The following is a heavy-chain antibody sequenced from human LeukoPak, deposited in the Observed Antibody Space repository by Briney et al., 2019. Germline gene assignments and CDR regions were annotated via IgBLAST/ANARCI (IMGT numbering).Heavy chain of an antibody. CDR2: IIPILGTA. CDR1: GGTFISYA. Sequence: ASVKVSCKASGGTFISYAISWVRQAPGQGLEWMGGIIPILGTANYAQKFQGRVTITADESTSTAYMELSSLRSEDTAVYYCARDRSDYYGSGSYYYYYYGMDVWGQGTTVTVSS. V-gene: IGHV1-69*13. CDR3: ARDRSDYYGSGSYYYYYYGMDV. J-gene: IGHJ6*02. D-gene: IGHD3-10*01.